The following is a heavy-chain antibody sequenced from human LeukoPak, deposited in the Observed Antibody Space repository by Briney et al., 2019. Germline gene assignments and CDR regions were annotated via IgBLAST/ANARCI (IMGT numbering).Heavy chain of an antibody. V-gene: IGHV1-18*01. D-gene: IGHD3/OR15-3a*01. J-gene: IGHJ4*02. CDR3: VRDEVIFGIILDY. CDR1: GYTFNHYG. CDR2: ISGDIDNT. Sequence: ASVKVSCKASGYTFNHYGISWVRQAPGQGLEWMGWISGDIDNTNYAQKFQSRVAMTTDTSTSTAYMELRSLRSDDTAIYYCVRDEVIFGIILDYWGQGTRVTVSS.